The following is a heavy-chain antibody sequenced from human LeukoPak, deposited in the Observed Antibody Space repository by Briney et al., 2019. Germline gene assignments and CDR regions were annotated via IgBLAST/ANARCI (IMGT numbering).Heavy chain of an antibody. CDR2: INPSGGST. V-gene: IGHV1-46*01. J-gene: IGHJ4*02. CDR1: GYTFTSYY. D-gene: IGHD3-22*01. CDR3: ARSNNYYESSGYYAKARRDFDY. Sequence: ASVTVSCKASGYTFTSYYMHWVRQAPGQGLEWMGIINPSGGSTSYAQKFQGRVTMTRATSTSTAYMELSSLRSEDTAVYYCARSNNYYESSGYYAKARRDFDYWGQGTLVTVSS.